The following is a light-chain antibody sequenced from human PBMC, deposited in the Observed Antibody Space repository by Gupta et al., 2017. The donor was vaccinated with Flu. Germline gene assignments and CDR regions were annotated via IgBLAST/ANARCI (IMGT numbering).Light chain of an antibody. CDR1: NIGGRS. Sequence: KRATSTGGEDNIGGRSVHCYHGRPAQAPVLLFYDNRGRRSGVPERCSGSKSGNTATITIRRVEAGEEAAYFCQVWESASDTSWVFGGGTKLTVL. CDR2: DNR. J-gene: IGLJ3*02. CDR3: QVWESASDTSWV. V-gene: IGLV3-21*03.